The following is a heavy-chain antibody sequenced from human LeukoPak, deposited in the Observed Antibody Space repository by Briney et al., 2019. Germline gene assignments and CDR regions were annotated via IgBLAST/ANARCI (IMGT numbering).Heavy chain of an antibody. V-gene: IGHV3-21*01. CDR2: ISSSSSYI. CDR3: ARDGEYCSSTSCQYYYYYYGMDV. J-gene: IGHJ6*02. D-gene: IGHD2-2*01. CDR1: GFTFSSYS. Sequence: GGSLRLSCAASGFTFSSYSMNWVRQAPGKGLEWVSSISSSSSYIYYADSVKGRFTISRDNAKNSLYLQMNSLRAEDTAVYYCARDGEYCSSTSCQYYYYYYGMDVWGQGTTVTVSS.